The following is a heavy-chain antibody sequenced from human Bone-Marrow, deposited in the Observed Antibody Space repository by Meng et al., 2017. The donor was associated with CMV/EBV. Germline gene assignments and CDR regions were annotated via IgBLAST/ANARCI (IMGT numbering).Heavy chain of an antibody. V-gene: IGHV3-15*05. J-gene: IGHJ4*02. CDR3: TTRQLSGWSPIPNDY. Sequence: GESLKISCVASGFTLSDAWMSWVRQAPGKGLEWVGRLKNKIDGGTIDYAAPVKGRFIISGDDSKNTLYLQMNSLKTEDTAMYYCTTRQLSGWSPIPNDYWGQGTLVTVSS. CDR1: GFTLSDAW. CDR2: LKNKIDGGTI. D-gene: IGHD6-19*01.